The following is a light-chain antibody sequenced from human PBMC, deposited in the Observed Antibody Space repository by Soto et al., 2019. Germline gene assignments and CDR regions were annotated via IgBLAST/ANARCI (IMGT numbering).Light chain of an antibody. CDR1: QSVSSSY. CDR3: QQYGSSPLT. V-gene: IGKV3-20*01. CDR2: GAS. Sequence: EIVLTQSPGTLSLSPGERATLSCRASQSVSSSYLAWYQQKPGQAPRLLIYGASSRATGIPDRFSGSGSGTDFTLTISRLEPKDFAVYYCQQYGSSPLTFGAGIKVEIK. J-gene: IGKJ4*01.